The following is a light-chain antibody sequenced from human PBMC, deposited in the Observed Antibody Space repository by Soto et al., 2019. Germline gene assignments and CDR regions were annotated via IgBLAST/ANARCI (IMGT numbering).Light chain of an antibody. V-gene: IGKV4-1*01. CDR2: WAS. CDR1: ESLLYSSNKENY. J-gene: IGKJ2*01. Sequence: DIVMTQSPDSLAVSLGERATIKCRSSESLLYSSNKENYLAWYQQKPGQPPKLLISWASNRESGVPERFSGSGSETDFTLTISSLQAEDVALYYCQQCFITPYTFGQGTKMEIK. CDR3: QQCFITPYT.